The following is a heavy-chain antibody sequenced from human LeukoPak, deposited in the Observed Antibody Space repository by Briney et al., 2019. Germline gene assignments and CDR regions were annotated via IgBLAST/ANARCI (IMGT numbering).Heavy chain of an antibody. V-gene: IGHV1-18*01. CDR3: ARSGGIAAAGIPRPFDY. D-gene: IGHD6-13*01. CDR2: ISAYNGNT. J-gene: IGHJ4*02. CDR1: GFTFSSYG. Sequence: GGSLRLSCAASGFTFSSYGMHWVRQAPGKGLEWVGWISAYNGNTNYAQKLQGRVTMTTDTSTSTAYMELRSLRSDDTAVYYCARSGGIAAAGIPRPFDYWGQGTLVTVSS.